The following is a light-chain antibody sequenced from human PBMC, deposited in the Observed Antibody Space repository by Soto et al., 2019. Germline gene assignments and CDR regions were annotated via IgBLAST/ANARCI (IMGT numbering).Light chain of an antibody. CDR1: QGISSG. Sequence: AIQLTQSPSSLSASVGDGVAFTCRASQGISSGLAWYQQKPGKTPKLLIYDASSLESGVPSRFSGSGSGTDFTLTISSLQPDDFATYYCQHFNSYPPTFGGGTKVDIK. CDR3: QHFNSYPPT. V-gene: IGKV1-13*02. J-gene: IGKJ4*01. CDR2: DAS.